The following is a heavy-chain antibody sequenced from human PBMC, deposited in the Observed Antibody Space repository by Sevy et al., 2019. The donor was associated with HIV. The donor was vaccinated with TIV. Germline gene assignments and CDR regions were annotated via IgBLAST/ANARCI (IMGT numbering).Heavy chain of an antibody. CDR3: ARARESDTAMVTPGMDV. CDR2: INPNSGGT. J-gene: IGHJ6*02. CDR1: GYTFTGYY. Sequence: VSVKVSCKASGYTFTGYYMHWVRQAPGQGLEWMGWINPNSGGTNYAQKFQGRVTMTRETSISTAYMELSRLRSDDTAVYYCARARESDTAMVTPGMDVWGQGTTVTVSS. V-gene: IGHV1-2*02. D-gene: IGHD5-18*01.